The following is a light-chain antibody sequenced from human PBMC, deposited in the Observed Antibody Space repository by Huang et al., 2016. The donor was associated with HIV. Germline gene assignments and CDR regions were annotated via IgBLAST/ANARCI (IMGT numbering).Light chain of an antibody. J-gene: IGKJ3*01. Sequence: DIVMTQFPDSLAVSLGERATINCKSSQSVLYSSNNKNYLAWYQQKPGQPPELLIYWASTRESGVPDRFSGSGSGTDFTLTISSLQAEDVAVYYCQQYHSTPLTFGPGTKVDIK. CDR2: WAS. CDR3: QQYHSTPLT. CDR1: QSVLYSSNNKNY. V-gene: IGKV4-1*01.